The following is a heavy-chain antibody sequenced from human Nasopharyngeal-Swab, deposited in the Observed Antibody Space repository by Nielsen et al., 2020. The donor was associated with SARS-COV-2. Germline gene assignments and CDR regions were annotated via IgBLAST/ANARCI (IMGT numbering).Heavy chain of an antibody. V-gene: IGHV4-34*01. CDR1: GGSFSNYY. J-gene: IGHJ5*02. Sequence: SCAVFGGSFSNYYWTWIRQPPGKELEWIGEFKYGGSSNYNPSLKSRVTMSLDTSKNQFSLELSSVTAADTAVYYCARGAPSSYWFDPWGQGTLVTVSS. CDR3: ARGAPSSYWFDP. CDR2: FKYGGSS.